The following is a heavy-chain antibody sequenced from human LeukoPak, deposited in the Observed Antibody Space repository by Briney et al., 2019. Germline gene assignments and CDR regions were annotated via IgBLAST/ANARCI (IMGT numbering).Heavy chain of an antibody. J-gene: IGHJ4*02. V-gene: IGHV4-34*01. CDR3: ARGQSHYFDY. Sequence: SETLSLTCAVYGGSFSGYYWSWIRQPPGKGLEWIGEINHSGSTNYNPSLKSRVTISVDTSKNQFSLKLSSVTAADTAVYHCARGQSHYFDYWGQGTLVTVSS. CDR1: GGSFSGYY. CDR2: INHSGST.